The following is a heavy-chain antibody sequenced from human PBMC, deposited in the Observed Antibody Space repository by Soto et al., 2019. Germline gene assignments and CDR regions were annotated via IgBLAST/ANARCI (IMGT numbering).Heavy chain of an antibody. CDR1: GGSFSGYY. CDR2: INHSGST. CDR3: ARAAPYNWNYLGQYYFDY. V-gene: IGHV4-34*01. J-gene: IGHJ4*02. D-gene: IGHD1-7*01. Sequence: QVQLQQWGAGLLKPSETLSLTCAVYGGSFSGYYWSWIRQPPGKGLEWIGEINHSGSTNYNPSLKSRVTISVDTSKNQFSLKLSSVTAADTAVYYCARAAPYNWNYLGQYYFDYWGQGTLVTVSS.